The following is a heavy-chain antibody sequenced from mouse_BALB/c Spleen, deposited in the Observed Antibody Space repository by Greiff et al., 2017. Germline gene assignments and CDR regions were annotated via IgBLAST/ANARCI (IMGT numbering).Heavy chain of an antibody. CDR1: GYTFTSYW. CDR2: IYPGDGDT. J-gene: IGHJ3*01. V-gene: IGHV1-87*01. CDR3: ARSGDYDVLAY. Sequence: QVQLKESGAELARPGASVKLSCKASGYTFTSYWMQWVKQRPGQGLEWIGAIYPGDGDTRYTQKFKGKATLTADKSSSTAYMQLSSLASEDSAVYYCARSGDYDVLAYWGQGTLVTVSA. D-gene: IGHD2-4*01.